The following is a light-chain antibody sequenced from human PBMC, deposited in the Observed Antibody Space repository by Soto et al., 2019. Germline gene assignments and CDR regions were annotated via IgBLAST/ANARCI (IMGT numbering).Light chain of an antibody. CDR2: GAS. CDR1: QSVGRNY. CDR3: QQYAEAALT. V-gene: IGKV3-20*01. J-gene: IGKJ4*01. Sequence: EIVLTQSPGTLSLSPGERATLSCRASQSVGRNYLAWYQQKLGQAPRLLISGASTRATGIPDRFSGSGSGTDLTLAISRLGAEDVGVLYCQQYAEAALTFGGGTRVVI.